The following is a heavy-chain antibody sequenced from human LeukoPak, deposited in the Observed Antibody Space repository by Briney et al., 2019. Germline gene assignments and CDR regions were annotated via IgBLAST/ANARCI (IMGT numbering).Heavy chain of an antibody. V-gene: IGHV1-18*01. Sequence: GASVKVSCTASGYTFTSYGISWVRQAPGQGLEWMGWISAYNGNTNYAQKLQGRVTMTTDTSTSTAYMELRSLRSDDTAVYYCARVYYYGSGSYYNTFDYWGQGTLVTVSS. CDR1: GYTFTSYG. J-gene: IGHJ4*02. D-gene: IGHD3-10*01. CDR2: ISAYNGNT. CDR3: ARVYYYGSGSYYNTFDY.